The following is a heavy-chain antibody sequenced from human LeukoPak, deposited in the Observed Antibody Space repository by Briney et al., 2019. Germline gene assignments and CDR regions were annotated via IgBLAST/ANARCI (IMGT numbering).Heavy chain of an antibody. D-gene: IGHD6-13*01. Sequence: SETLSLTCTVSGGSISSYYWSWIRQPPGKGLEWIGEINHSGSTNYNPSLKSRVTISVDTSKNQFSLKLSSVTAADTAVYYCARGLSGIAAAGIYYYMDVWGKGTTVTVSS. V-gene: IGHV4-34*01. J-gene: IGHJ6*03. CDR2: INHSGST. CDR1: GGSISSYY. CDR3: ARGLSGIAAAGIYYYMDV.